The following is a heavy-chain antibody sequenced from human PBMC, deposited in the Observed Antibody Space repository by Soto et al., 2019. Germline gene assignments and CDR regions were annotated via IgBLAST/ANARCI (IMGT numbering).Heavy chain of an antibody. D-gene: IGHD2-2*01. J-gene: IGHJ5*02. CDR3: ARLKYTQIVSDSAARGNHWFDP. V-gene: IGHV4-30-4*01. CDR2: IYSSGSA. Sequence: SETLSLTCTVSGVSIRSGDYFWSWIRQLPGKGLEWIGYIYSSGSAYFNPSLASRVTMSVDTSKSQFSLRLSSVTASDTAIYYCARLKYTQIVSDSAARGNHWFDPWGQGILVTVSS. CDR1: GVSIRSGDYF.